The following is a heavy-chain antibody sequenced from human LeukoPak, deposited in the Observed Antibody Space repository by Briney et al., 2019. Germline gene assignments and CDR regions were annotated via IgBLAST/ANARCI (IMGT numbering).Heavy chain of an antibody. CDR3: ARQTTSGYLDY. J-gene: IGHJ4*02. Sequence: PSETLSLTCSVYGGSLSGYYWSWIRQTPGKGLELIGEINHSGSTTYYPSFENRVTISVDTSKNQFSLKLSSVTAADRALYYCARQTTSGYLDYWGQGTLVTVS. V-gene: IGHV4-34*01. CDR2: INHSGST. D-gene: IGHD3-22*01. CDR1: GGSLSGYY.